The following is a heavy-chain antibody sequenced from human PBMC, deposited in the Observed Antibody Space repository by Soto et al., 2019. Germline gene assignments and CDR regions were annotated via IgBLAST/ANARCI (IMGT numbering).Heavy chain of an antibody. Sequence: EVQLVESGGGLVQPGRSLRLSCAASGFTFDDYAMHWVRQAPGKGLEWVSSITWNGVNIGYEDSVKGRFTVSRDNAKNSLYLQMDSLRDEDTALYYCAKVAPHSSVQWDYFQYWGQGTLVTVSS. J-gene: IGHJ1*01. D-gene: IGHD6-19*01. V-gene: IGHV3-9*01. CDR3: AKVAPHSSVQWDYFQY. CDR1: GFTFDDYA. CDR2: ITWNGVNI.